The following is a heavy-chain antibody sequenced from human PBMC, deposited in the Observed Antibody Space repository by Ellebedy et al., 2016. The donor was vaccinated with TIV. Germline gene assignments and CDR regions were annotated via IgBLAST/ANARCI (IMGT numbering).Heavy chain of an antibody. V-gene: IGHV3-7*01. CDR3: ARRARNGDYAVQVNPWFDP. J-gene: IGHJ5*02. CDR2: IRQEGDEI. CDR1: GFNFRSYW. Sequence: PGGSLRLSCAASGFNFRSYWMTWVRQAPGKGLEWLAKIRQEGDEIYYVESVKGRFTISRDNAKNSLFLQMNSLRAEDTAVYYCARRARNGDYAVQVNPWFDPWGQGTLVTVSS. D-gene: IGHD4-17*01.